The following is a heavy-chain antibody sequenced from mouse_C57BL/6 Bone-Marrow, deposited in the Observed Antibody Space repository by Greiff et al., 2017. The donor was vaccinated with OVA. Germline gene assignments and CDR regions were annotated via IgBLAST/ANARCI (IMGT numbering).Heavy chain of an antibody. D-gene: IGHD2-4*01. CDR2: IDPSDSYT. CDR1: GYTFTSYW. J-gene: IGHJ4*01. CDR3: ARWRLRGAMDY. Sequence: QVQLKESGAELVMPGASVKLSCKASGYTFTSYWMHWVKQRPGQGLEWIGEIDPSDSYTNYNQKFKGKSTLTVDKSSSTAYMQLSSLTSEDSAVYDCARWRLRGAMDYWGQGTSVTVSS. V-gene: IGHV1-69*01.